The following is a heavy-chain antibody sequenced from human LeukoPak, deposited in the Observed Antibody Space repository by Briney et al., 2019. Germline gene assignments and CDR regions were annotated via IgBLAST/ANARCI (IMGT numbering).Heavy chain of an antibody. D-gene: IGHD1-26*01. V-gene: IGHV1-2*02. Sequence: ASVKVSCKASGYTFTAYYMHWVRQAPGQGLEWMGWINPNSGGTNYAQKFQGRVTMTRDTSISTAYMELSRLRSDDTAVYYCARASTSGSYDWFDPWGQGTLVTVSS. J-gene: IGHJ5*02. CDR3: ARASTSGSYDWFDP. CDR1: GYTFTAYY. CDR2: INPNSGGT.